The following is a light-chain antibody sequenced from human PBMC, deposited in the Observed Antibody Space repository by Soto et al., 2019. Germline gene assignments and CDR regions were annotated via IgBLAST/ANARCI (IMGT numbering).Light chain of an antibody. Sequence: QSALTQPPSASGSPGQSVTISCTGTSTDVGTYNYVSWYQHHPGKAPKLVIYEVNKRSSGVPDRFSGSKSGNTASLTVSGLQPEDEADYYCISYAGSLNLVFGGGTKLTVL. V-gene: IGLV2-8*01. CDR2: EVN. J-gene: IGLJ2*01. CDR3: ISYAGSLNLV. CDR1: STDVGTYNY.